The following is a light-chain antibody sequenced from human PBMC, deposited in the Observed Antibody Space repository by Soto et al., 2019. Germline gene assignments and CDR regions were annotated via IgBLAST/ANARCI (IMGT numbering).Light chain of an antibody. J-gene: IGKJ3*01. CDR3: QQYGRSPGLLT. CDR1: QSVTSTY. Sequence: EIVLTQSPGTLSLSPGERVTLSCRASQSVTSTYLAWYQQKPGQAPRLLIYDASTRATGIPDRFSGSGSGTDFTRTISSLEPEDFAVYYCQQYGRSPGLLTFGPGTKVDIK. V-gene: IGKV3-20*01. CDR2: DAS.